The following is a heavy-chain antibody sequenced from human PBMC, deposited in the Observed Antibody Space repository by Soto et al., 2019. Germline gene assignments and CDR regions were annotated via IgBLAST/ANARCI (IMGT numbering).Heavy chain of an antibody. Sequence: PGGSLRLSCAASGFTFSSYSMNWVRQAPGKGLEWVSYISSSSSTIYYADSVKGRFTISRDNAKNSLYLQMNSLRAEDTAVYDGARGAYLNWFDPWGQGTLVTVSS. CDR2: ISSSSSTI. CDR3: ARGAYLNWFDP. CDR1: GFTFSSYS. V-gene: IGHV3-48*01. J-gene: IGHJ5*02.